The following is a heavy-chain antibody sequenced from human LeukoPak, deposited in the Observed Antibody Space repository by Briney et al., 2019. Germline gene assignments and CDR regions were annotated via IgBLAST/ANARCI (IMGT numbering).Heavy chain of an antibody. V-gene: IGHV3-7*03. D-gene: IGHD4-17*01. CDR2: IKEDGSEK. J-gene: IGHJ1*01. Sequence: GGSLRLSCAASGFTFSYYWMSWVRQAPGKGLEWVANIKEDGSEKYYADSVKGRFTISKDNAKNSLYLQMNSLRAEDTAVYYCAKVLDNYGDYGYFQHWGQGTLVTVSS. CDR3: AKVLDNYGDYGYFQH. CDR1: GFTFSYYW.